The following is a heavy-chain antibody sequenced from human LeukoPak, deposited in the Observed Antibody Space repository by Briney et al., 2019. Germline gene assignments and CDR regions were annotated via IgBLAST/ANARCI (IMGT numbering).Heavy chain of an antibody. V-gene: IGHV3-33*08. J-gene: IGHJ4*02. D-gene: IGHD2-15*01. Sequence: PGGSLRLSCAASGFTFSSYGMPWVRQVPGKGLEWVAVIWYDGSNKYYADSVKGRFTISRDNSKNTLYLQMNSLRAEDTAVYYCARASSRNCSGGSCYFTPFAFWGQGTLVTVSS. CDR1: GFTFSSYG. CDR2: IWYDGSNK. CDR3: ARASSRNCSGGSCYFTPFAF.